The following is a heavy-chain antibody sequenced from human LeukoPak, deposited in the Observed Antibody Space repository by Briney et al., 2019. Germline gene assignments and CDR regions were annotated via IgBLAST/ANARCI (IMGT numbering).Heavy chain of an antibody. CDR3: AREGQLGAVPDY. CDR2: ISSSSSYI. CDR1: GFTFSSYS. V-gene: IGHV3-21*01. J-gene: IGHJ4*02. D-gene: IGHD6-6*01. Sequence: PGGSLRLSCAASGFTFSSYSMNWVRQAPGKGLEWVSSISSSSSYIYYADSVKGRFTISRDNAKNSLYLQMNSLRAEDTAVYYCAREGQLGAVPDYWGQGTLVTVSS.